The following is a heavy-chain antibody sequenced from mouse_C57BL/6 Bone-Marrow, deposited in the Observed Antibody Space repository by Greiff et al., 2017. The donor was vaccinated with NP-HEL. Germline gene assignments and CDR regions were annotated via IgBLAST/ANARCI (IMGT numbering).Heavy chain of an antibody. J-gene: IGHJ3*01. CDR3: TTYHGGFAY. V-gene: IGHV14-4*01. CDR2: IDPENGDT. CDR1: GFNIKDDY. Sequence: EVQLQQSGAELVRPGASVKLSCTASGFNIKDDYMHWVKQRPEQGLEWIGWIDPENGDTEYASKFQGKATITADTSSNTAYLQLSSLTSEDTAVYYWTTYHGGFAYWGQGTLVTVSA.